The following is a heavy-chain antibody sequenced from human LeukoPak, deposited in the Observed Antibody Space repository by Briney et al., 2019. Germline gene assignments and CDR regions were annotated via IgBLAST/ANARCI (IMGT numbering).Heavy chain of an antibody. CDR3: ARVWDGSGPQDYYYYMDV. Sequence: QPGGSLRLSCAASGFTFSSYAMSWVRQAPGKGLEWVSAISGSGGSTYYADSVKGRFTISRDNSKNTLYLQMNSLRAEDTAVYYCARVWDGSGPQDYYYYMDVWGKGTTVTVSS. D-gene: IGHD3-10*01. V-gene: IGHV3-23*01. CDR1: GFTFSSYA. J-gene: IGHJ6*03. CDR2: ISGSGGST.